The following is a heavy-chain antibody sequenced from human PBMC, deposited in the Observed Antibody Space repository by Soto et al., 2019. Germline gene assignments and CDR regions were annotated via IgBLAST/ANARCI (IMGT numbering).Heavy chain of an antibody. CDR3: ARNVLWFDP. J-gene: IGHJ5*02. CDR1: GGSISSYY. CDR2: IYYRGST. Sequence: SDTLSLTCTVSGGSISSYYWSWIRQPPGKGLEWIGYIYYRGSTNYSPSLKSRVTISVDTSKNQFSLKLSSVTAADTAVYYCARNVLWFDPWGQGTLVTVSS. V-gene: IGHV4-59*01.